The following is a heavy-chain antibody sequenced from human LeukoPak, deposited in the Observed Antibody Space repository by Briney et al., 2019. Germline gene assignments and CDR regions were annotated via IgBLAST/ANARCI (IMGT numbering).Heavy chain of an antibody. D-gene: IGHD4-17*01. Sequence: GGSLRLSCAASGFTFSTYAMHWVRQAPGKGLEWVAVIWYDRTNKYYADSVKGRFTISRDNSKNTLYLQMSSLRAEDTAVYYCARDRLTTVTSLHFDYWGQGTLVTVSS. V-gene: IGHV3-33*01. CDR2: IWYDRTNK. CDR3: ARDRLTTVTSLHFDY. CDR1: GFTFSTYA. J-gene: IGHJ4*02.